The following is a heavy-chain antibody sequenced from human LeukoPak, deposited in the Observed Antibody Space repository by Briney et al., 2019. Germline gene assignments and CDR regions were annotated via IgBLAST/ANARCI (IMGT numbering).Heavy chain of an antibody. CDR2: MNPNSGNT. J-gene: IGHJ6*02. CDR3: SRPPSYYYYYGMDV. D-gene: IGHD1-14*01. CDR1: GYTFTSYD. V-gene: IGHV1-8*01. Sequence: GASVKVSCKASGYTFTSYDINWVRQATRQGLEWMGWMNPNSGNTGYAQKFQGRVTMTRNTSISTAYMELSSLRSEDTAVYYCSRPPSYYYYYGMDVWGQGTTVTVSS.